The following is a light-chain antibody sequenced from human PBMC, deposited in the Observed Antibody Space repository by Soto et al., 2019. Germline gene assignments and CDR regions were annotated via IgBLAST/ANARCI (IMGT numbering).Light chain of an antibody. Sequence: QSALTQPASVSGSPGQSITISCTGASSDVGRYNYVSWYQLHPGKAPKLIIYEVSNRPSGVSNRFSGSKSGNTASLTISGLRAEDEADYYCNSYTSSTAYVFGTGTKV. CDR1: SSDVGRYNY. CDR2: EVS. J-gene: IGLJ1*01. CDR3: NSYTSSTAYV. V-gene: IGLV2-14*01.